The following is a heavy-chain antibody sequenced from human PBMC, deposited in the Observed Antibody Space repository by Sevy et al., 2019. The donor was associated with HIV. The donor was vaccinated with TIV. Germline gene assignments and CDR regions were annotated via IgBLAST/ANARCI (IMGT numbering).Heavy chain of an antibody. CDR3: ARDHVKDGDLGDYYYYAMDV. CDR1: GFTLSDYY. J-gene: IGHJ6*02. Sequence: GGSLRLSCAASGFTLSDYYMSWIRQAPGKGLEWVSYISGSGSTIYYACSVKGRFTISRDNAKNSLSLQMNSLRAEDTAVYFCARDHVKDGDLGDYYYYAMDVWGQGTTVTVSS. V-gene: IGHV3-11*01. D-gene: IGHD4-17*01. CDR2: ISGSGSTI.